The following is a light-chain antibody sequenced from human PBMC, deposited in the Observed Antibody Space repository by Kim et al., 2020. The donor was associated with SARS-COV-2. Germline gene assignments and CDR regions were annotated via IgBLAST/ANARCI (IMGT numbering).Light chain of an antibody. V-gene: IGLV10-54*01. CDR1: SNNVGNLG. CDR3: SAWDSTLSVWV. CDR2: RNN. Sequence: QAGLTQPPSVSKGLGQTATLTCSGNSNNVGNLGAAWLQQHQGHPPKLQSYRNNNRPSGISERFSASRSGNTASLTITGLQPEDEADYYCSAWDSTLSVWVFGGGTKLTVL. J-gene: IGLJ3*02.